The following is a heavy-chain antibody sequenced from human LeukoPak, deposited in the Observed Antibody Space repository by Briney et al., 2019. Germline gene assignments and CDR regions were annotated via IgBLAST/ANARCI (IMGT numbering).Heavy chain of an antibody. CDR1: GFTVSGNY. V-gene: IGHV3-53*01. J-gene: IGHJ4*02. CDR2: ISSGGST. Sequence: QTGGSLRLSCAASGFTVSGNYMSWVRQAPGKGLEWVSLISSGGSTYYVDSVKGRFTITRDNSKNTLYLQMNSLRAEDTAVYYCARGYSGSYGRFDYWGQGTLVTVSS. D-gene: IGHD1-26*01. CDR3: ARGYSGSYGRFDY.